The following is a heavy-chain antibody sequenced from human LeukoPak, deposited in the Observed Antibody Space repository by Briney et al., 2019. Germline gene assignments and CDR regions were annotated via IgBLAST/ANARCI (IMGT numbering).Heavy chain of an antibody. Sequence: GRSLRLSCAASGFTFSSYGMHWVRQAPGKGLEWVAVIWYDGSNKYYADSVKGRFTISRDNSKNTLYLQMNSLRAEDTAVYYCAKDPWNYPRYYFDYWGQGTLVTVSP. CDR3: AKDPWNYPRYYFDY. J-gene: IGHJ4*02. D-gene: IGHD1-7*01. CDR1: GFTFSSYG. V-gene: IGHV3-33*06. CDR2: IWYDGSNK.